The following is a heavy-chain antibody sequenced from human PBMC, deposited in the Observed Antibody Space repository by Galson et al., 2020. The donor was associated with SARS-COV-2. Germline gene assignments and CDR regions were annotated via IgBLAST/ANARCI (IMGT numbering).Heavy chain of an antibody. V-gene: IGHV3-53*04. D-gene: IGHD2-21*01. CDR3: AGGPLYCGGDCYSETYFDY. J-gene: IGHJ4*02. CDR2: IYSGGST. Sequence: GGSLRLSCAASGFTVSSNYMSWVRQAPGKGLEWVSAIYSGGSTYYADSVKGRFTISRHNSKNTLYLQMNSLRAEDTAVYYCAGGPLYCGGDCYSETYFDYWGQGTLVTVSS. CDR1: GFTVSSNY.